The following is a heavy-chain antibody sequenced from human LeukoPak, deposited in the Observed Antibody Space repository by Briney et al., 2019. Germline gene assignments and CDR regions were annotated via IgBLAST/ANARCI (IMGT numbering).Heavy chain of an antibody. CDR2: IDSTGAYT. CDR3: AKGSAAGRPYYFDY. Sequence: GGSLRLSCAVSGFIFSNCAMSWVRQAPGKGLEWVSAIDSTGAYTWYADSVKGRFTISKDSSKTILYLQMHSLRAEDAAVYFCAKGSAAGRPYYFDYWGQGTLVTVSS. D-gene: IGHD6-25*01. J-gene: IGHJ4*02. V-gene: IGHV3-23*01. CDR1: GFIFSNCA.